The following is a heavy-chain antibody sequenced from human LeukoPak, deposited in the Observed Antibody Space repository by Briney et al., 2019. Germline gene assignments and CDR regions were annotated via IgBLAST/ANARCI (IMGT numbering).Heavy chain of an antibody. J-gene: IGHJ4*02. CDR2: IYYSGST. V-gene: IGHV4-59*08. CDR1: GGSISSYY. Sequence: SETLSLTCTVSGGSISSYYWSWIRQPPGKGLEWIGYIYYSGSTNYRPSLKSRVTISVDTSKNQFSLKLSSVTAADTAVYYCARRTVTTFYFDYWGQGTLVTVSS. D-gene: IGHD4-17*01. CDR3: ARRTVTTFYFDY.